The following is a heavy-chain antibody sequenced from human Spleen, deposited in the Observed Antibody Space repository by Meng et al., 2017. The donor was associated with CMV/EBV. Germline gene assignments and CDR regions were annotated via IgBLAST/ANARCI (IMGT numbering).Heavy chain of an antibody. V-gene: IGHV3-53*05. D-gene: IGHD3-3*01. CDR1: GFTVSSNY. J-gene: IGHJ3*02. Sequence: GESLKISCAASGFTVSSNYMSWVRQAPGKGLEWVSVIYSGGSTYYADSVKGRFTISRDNSKNTLYLQMNSLRAEDTAVYYCAGVLRFLEWPTDDAFDIWGQGTMVTVSS. CDR2: IYSGGST. CDR3: AGVLRFLEWPTDDAFDI.